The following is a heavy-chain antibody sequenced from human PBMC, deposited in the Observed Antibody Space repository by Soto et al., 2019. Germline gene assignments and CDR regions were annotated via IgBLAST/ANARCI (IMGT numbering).Heavy chain of an antibody. CDR2: IWYDGSNK. J-gene: IGHJ3*02. CDR3: ARGGSGYYYLDAFDI. D-gene: IGHD3-22*01. CDR1: GFTFSSYC. V-gene: IGHV3-33*01. Sequence: PGGSLRLSCAASGFTFSSYCMHWVRQAPGKGLEWVAVIWYDGSNKYYADSVKGRFTISRDNSKNTLYLQMNSLRAEDTAVYYCARGGSGYYYLDAFDIWGQGTMVTVSS.